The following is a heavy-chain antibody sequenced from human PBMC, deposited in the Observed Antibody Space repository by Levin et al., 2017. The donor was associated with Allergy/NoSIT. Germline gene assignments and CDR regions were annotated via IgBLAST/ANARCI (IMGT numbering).Heavy chain of an antibody. CDR2: ITNSGRT. CDR1: GFTFSNYA. D-gene: IGHD3-22*01. CDR3: TRTTYYYDSSGYYRRFDP. V-gene: IGHV3-23*01. Sequence: GGSLRLSCAASGFTFSNYAMSWVRQAPGKGLEWVSAITNSGRTYYADSVKGRFTISRDDSKNTLYLQMNSLKTEDTAVYYCTRTTYYYDSSGYYRRFDPWGQGTLVTVSS. J-gene: IGHJ5*02.